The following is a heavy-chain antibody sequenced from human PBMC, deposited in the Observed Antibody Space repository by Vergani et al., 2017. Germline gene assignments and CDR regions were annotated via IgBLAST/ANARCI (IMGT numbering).Heavy chain of an antibody. Sequence: QVQLVQSGAEVKKPGASVKVSCKASGYTFTSYYMHWVRQAPGQGLEWMGIINPSGGSTSYAQKFQGRVTMTRDTSTSTVYMELSSLSSEDTAVYYCARDGRVRVYYYILTGYYHLDYWGQGTLVTVSS. V-gene: IGHV1-46*03. CDR3: ARDGRVRVYYYILTGYYHLDY. J-gene: IGHJ4*02. CDR1: GYTFTSYY. D-gene: IGHD3-9*01. CDR2: INPSGGST.